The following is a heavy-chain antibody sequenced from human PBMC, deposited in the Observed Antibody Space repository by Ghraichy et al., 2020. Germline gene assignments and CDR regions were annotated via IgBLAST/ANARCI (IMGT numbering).Heavy chain of an antibody. Sequence: GGSLRLSCAASGFTFSSYSMNWVRQAPGKGLEWVSSISSSSSYIYYADSVKGRFTISRDNAKNSLYLQMNSLRAEDTAVYYCARDSHDYGDYSPDAFDIWGQGTMVTVSS. V-gene: IGHV3-21*01. D-gene: IGHD4-17*01. CDR1: GFTFSSYS. J-gene: IGHJ3*02. CDR3: ARDSHDYGDYSPDAFDI. CDR2: ISSSSSYI.